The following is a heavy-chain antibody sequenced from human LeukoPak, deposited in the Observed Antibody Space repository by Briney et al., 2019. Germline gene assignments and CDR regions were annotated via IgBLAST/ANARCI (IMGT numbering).Heavy chain of an antibody. D-gene: IGHD6-19*01. J-gene: IGHJ4*02. V-gene: IGHV4-59*08. CDR2: IYYSGST. Sequence: SETLSLTCTVSGGSISSHYWSWIRQPPGKGLEWIGYIYYSGSTNYNPSLKSRVTISVDTSKNQFSLKLSSVTAADTAVYYCARRRYSSGWEDYWGQGTLVTVSS. CDR1: GGSISSHY. CDR3: ARRRYSSGWEDY.